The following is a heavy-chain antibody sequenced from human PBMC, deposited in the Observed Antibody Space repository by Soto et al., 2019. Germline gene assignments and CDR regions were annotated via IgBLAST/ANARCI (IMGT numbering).Heavy chain of an antibody. CDR1: GGTFSGYA. Sequence: QVQLVQSGAEVKKPVSSVKVSCKASGGTFSGYAISWVRQAPGQGLEWMGEIIPIFGTSNYAQKFQGRVTITADESTSTAYMELSSLRSEDTAVYYCARGSCSSTSCYKEYYFDLWGQGTLVTVSS. CDR2: IIPIFGTS. V-gene: IGHV1-69*01. D-gene: IGHD2-2*02. CDR3: ARGSCSSTSCYKEYYFDL. J-gene: IGHJ4*02.